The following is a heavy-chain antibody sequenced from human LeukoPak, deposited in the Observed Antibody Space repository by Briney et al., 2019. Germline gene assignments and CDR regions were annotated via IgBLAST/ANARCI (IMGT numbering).Heavy chain of an antibody. D-gene: IGHD1-1*01. CDR2: IYTSGST. J-gene: IGHJ3*02. V-gene: IGHV4-61*02. Sequence: SQTLSLTCTVSGGSISSGGYYWSWIRQPAEKGLEWIGRIYTSGSTNYNPSLRSRVTISVDTSKNQFSLNLSSMTAADTAVYYCARDRDYWNDAFDIWGQGTMVTVSS. CDR1: GGSISSGGYY. CDR3: ARDRDYWNDAFDI.